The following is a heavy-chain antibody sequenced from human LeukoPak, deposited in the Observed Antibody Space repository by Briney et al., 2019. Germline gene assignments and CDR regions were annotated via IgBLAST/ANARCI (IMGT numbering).Heavy chain of an antibody. J-gene: IGHJ4*02. D-gene: IGHD5-18*01. CDR1: GFTFSDHY. V-gene: IGHV3-72*01. CDR3: ARVMSVDTAVLDY. Sequence: PGGSLRLSCAASGFTFSDHYMDWGRQAPGKGLEWIGRTRKKANSYTTEYAASVKGRFTISGDDSKNSLYLQMNSLETEDTAVYYCARVMSVDTAVLDYWGQGTLVTVSS. CDR2: TRKKANSYTT.